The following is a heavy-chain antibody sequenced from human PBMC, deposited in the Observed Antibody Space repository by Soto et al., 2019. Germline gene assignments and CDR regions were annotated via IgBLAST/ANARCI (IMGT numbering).Heavy chain of an antibody. CDR3: AVYGYCSGGSCYPLYMDV. D-gene: IGHD2-15*01. J-gene: IGHJ6*03. CDR1: GFTFSSYA. V-gene: IGHV3-23*01. Sequence: GGSLRLSCAASGFTFSSYAMSWVRQAPGKGLEWVSAISGSGGSTYYADSVKGRFTISRDNAKNTLYLQMNSLRAEDTAVYYCAVYGYCSGGSCYPLYMDVWGKGTTVTVSS. CDR2: ISGSGGST.